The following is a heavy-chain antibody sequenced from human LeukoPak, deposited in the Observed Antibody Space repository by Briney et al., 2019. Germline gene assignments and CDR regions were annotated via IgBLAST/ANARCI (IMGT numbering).Heavy chain of an antibody. D-gene: IGHD3-22*01. V-gene: IGHV3-30*04. CDR2: ISYDGSTK. CDR3: ARDYYDSSGYHHWYFDL. Sequence: GGSLRLSCAATGFTFSNFAMHWVRQAPGKGLEWVTIISYDGSTKYYADSVKGRFSISRDNSKNTVHLQMNSLRAEDTAVYYCARDYYDSSGYHHWYFDLWGRGTLVTVSS. J-gene: IGHJ2*01. CDR1: GFTFSNFA.